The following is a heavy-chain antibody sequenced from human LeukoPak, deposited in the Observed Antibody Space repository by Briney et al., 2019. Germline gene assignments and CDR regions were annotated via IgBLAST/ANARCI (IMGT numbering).Heavy chain of an antibody. CDR3: ARSYGSGSYGWFDP. V-gene: IGHV4-34*01. CDR1: GGSFSGYY. D-gene: IGHD3-10*01. Sequence: PSETLSLTCAVYGGSFSGYYWSWIRQPPGKGLEWIGEINHSGSTNYNPSLKSRVTISVDTSKSQFSLKLSSVTAADTAVYYCARSYGSGSYGWFDPWGQGPLVTVSS. CDR2: INHSGST. J-gene: IGHJ5*02.